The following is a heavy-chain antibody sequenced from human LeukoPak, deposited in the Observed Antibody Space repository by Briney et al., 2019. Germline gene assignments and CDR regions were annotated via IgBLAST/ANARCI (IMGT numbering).Heavy chain of an antibody. V-gene: IGHV1-69*04. CDR3: ARGYSSGYAIYYYYGMDV. CDR2: IIPILGIA. D-gene: IGHD3-22*01. J-gene: IGHJ6*02. CDR1: GGTFSSYA. Sequence: ASVKVSCKASGGTFSSYAISWVRQAPGQGLEWMGRIIPILGIANYAQKFQGRVTITADKSTSTAYMELSNLRSEYTAVYYCARGYSSGYAIYYYYGMDVWGQGTTVTVSS.